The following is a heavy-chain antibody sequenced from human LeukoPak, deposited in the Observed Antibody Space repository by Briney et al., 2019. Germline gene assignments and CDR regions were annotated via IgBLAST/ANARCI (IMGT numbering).Heavy chain of an antibody. V-gene: IGHV4-34*01. J-gene: IGHJ5*02. Sequence: PSETLSLTCAVYGGSFSGYYWSWIRQPPGKGLEWIGEINHSGSTNYNPSLKSRATISVDTSKNQFSLKLSSVTAADTAVYYCARGLGEDSSGWYWYNWFDPWGQGTLVTVSS. D-gene: IGHD6-19*01. CDR2: INHSGST. CDR1: GGSFSGYY. CDR3: ARGLGEDSSGWYWYNWFDP.